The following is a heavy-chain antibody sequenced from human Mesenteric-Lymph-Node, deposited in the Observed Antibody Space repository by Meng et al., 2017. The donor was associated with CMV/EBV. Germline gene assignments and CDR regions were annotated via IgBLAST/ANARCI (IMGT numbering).Heavy chain of an antibody. D-gene: IGHD1-7*01. V-gene: IGHV1-8*01. CDR2: MNPNSDNT. Sequence: KVACKASGYNFTSYDSNWVRQATGQGLEWMGWMNPNSDNTGYEQKFQGRVTMTRNTSITAAYMELSSLRSEDTAVYYCARNYGLDYWGQGTLVTVSS. CDR3: ARNYGLDY. CDR1: GYNFTSYD. J-gene: IGHJ4*02.